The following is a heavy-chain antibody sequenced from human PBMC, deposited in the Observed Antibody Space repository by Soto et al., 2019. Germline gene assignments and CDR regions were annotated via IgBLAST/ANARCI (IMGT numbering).Heavy chain of an antibody. V-gene: IGHV4-59*01. Sequence: QVQLQESGPGLVKPSETLSLTCTVSGGSISDYYWSWIRQPPGKGLEWIGYMYYRGNTNYNPSLKRRFTISMDTSKNPLSLKLNAVTAADTAVYYCAGRVTVAAYNYFDPWGQGTLVTVSS. D-gene: IGHD6-19*01. J-gene: IGHJ5*01. CDR3: AGRVTVAAYNYFDP. CDR1: GGSISDYY. CDR2: MYYRGNT.